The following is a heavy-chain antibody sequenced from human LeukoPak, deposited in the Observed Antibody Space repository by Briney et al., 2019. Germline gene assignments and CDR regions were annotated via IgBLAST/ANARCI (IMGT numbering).Heavy chain of an antibody. V-gene: IGHV3-48*03. CDR1: GFTFSNYE. CDR3: ARVRSGYSHENYFDY. J-gene: IGHJ4*02. Sequence: PGGSLRLSCAASGFTFSNYEMNWVRHAPGKGLEWVSYISGSGSTIYYADSVKGRFTISRDNAKDSLYLQMNSLRAEDTAVYYCARVRSGYSHENYFDYWGQGTLVTVSS. CDR2: ISGSGSTI. D-gene: IGHD5-18*01.